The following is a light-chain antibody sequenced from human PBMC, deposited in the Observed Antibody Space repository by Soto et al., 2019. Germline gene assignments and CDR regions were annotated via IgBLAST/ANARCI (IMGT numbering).Light chain of an antibody. CDR1: QCISNY. J-gene: IGKJ1*01. Sequence: DIQMTQSPSSLSASVGDRVTITCRASQCISNYLAWYQQKPGKVPKLLIYAASTLQSGVPSRFSCSGSGTDFTLTISSLQPEDVATYYCTKYNSAPWTFGEGNKVEIK. CDR2: AAS. CDR3: TKYNSAPWT. V-gene: IGKV1-27*01.